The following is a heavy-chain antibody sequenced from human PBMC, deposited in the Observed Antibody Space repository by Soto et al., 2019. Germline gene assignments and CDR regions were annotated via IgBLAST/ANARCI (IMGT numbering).Heavy chain of an antibody. CDR3: ARGQEVGAHFFDS. V-gene: IGHV3-13*01. J-gene: IGHJ4*02. CDR2: IGTAGDT. Sequence: GGSLRLSCEASGFTFSGFDMHWVRQPTGRGLEWVSTIGTAGDTYYAVSVKGRFTISRGNAKNSLSLQMNSLRAGDTAVYFCARGQEVGAHFFDSWGQGTQVTVSS. D-gene: IGHD2-15*01. CDR1: GFTFSGFD.